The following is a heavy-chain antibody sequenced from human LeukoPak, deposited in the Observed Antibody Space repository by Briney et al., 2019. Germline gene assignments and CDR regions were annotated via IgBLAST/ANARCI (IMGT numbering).Heavy chain of an antibody. CDR1: GFTSSSYW. CDR3: AREVRPLEFWYQLPITYYYYYGMDV. V-gene: IGHV3-7*03. Sequence: GGSLRLSCAASGFTSSSYWMSWVRQAPGKGLEWVANIKQDGSEKYYVDSVKGRFTISRDNAKNSLYLQMNSLRAEDTAVYYCAREVRPLEFWYQLPITYYYYYGMDVWGLGTTVTVSS. D-gene: IGHD2-2*01. CDR2: IKQDGSEK. J-gene: IGHJ6*02.